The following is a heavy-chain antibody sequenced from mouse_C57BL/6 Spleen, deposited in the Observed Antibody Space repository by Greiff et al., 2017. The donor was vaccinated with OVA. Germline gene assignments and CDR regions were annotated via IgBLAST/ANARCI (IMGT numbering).Heavy chain of an antibody. D-gene: IGHD4-1*01. J-gene: IGHJ2*01. Sequence: VQLVESGAELVKPGASVKISCKASGYAFSSYWMNWVKQRPGKGLEWIGQIYPGDGDTNYNGKFKGKATLTADKSSSTAYMQLSSLTSEDSAVYFCARLTGTLYYFDDWGQGTTLTVSS. CDR2: IYPGDGDT. CDR3: ARLTGTLYYFDD. CDR1: GYAFSSYW. V-gene: IGHV1-80*01.